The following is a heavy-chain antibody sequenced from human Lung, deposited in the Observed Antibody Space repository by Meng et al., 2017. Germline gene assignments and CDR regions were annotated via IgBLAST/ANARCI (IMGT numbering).Heavy chain of an antibody. Sequence: GSLRLSCSVSGDSVSDGSYYWRWFRQPPGKTLEWIGDIFYVGRTNYNPSLKSRVTMSVDTSRNLFSLNLTSVTAADTAVYFCARDPGSYPDYWGQGWLVTVSS. CDR2: IFYVGRT. CDR1: GDSVSDGSYY. CDR3: ARDPGSYPDY. V-gene: IGHV4-61*01. D-gene: IGHD3-10*01. J-gene: IGHJ4*02.